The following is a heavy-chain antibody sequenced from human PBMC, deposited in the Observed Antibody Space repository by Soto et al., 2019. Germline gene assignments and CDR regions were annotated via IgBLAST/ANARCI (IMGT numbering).Heavy chain of an antibody. J-gene: IGHJ6*02. V-gene: IGHV1-69*01. CDR3: AAELGFGKLAVV. Sequence: QVQVVQSGVEVRRPGSSVKVSCKASGDTFKNCVISWVRQAPGQGLEWMGGIIPLFGTTDFAQMFQGRLTITTDESTTTAYMALSRLRSEDTATYYCAAELGFGKLAVVWGQGTTVIVSS. CDR2: IIPLFGTT. CDR1: GDTFKNCV. D-gene: IGHD7-27*01.